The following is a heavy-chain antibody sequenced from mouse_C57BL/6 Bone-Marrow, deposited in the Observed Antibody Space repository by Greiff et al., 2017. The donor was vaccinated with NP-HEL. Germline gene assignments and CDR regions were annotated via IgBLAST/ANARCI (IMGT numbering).Heavy chain of an antibody. V-gene: IGHV1-20*01. CDR3: ARWDSNYRLAY. CDR2: INPYNGDT. D-gene: IGHD2-5*01. J-gene: IGHJ3*01. Sequence: VQLKESGPELVKPGDSVKISCKASGYSFTGYFMNWVMQSHGKSLEWIGRINPYNGDTFYNQKFKGKATLTVDKSSSTAHMELRSLTSEDSAVYYCARWDSNYRLAYWGQGTLVTVSA. CDR1: GYSFTGYF.